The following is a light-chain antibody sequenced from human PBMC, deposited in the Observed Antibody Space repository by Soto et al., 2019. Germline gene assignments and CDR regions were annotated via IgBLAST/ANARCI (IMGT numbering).Light chain of an antibody. V-gene: IGKV1-5*01. CDR2: DAA. CDR3: QYDSS. J-gene: IGKJ3*01. Sequence: DIQMTQSPSTLSASVGDRGNITCRASQSVSTWLALYQQKPGKSPRLLNCDAASLKRGVPSRFSGSGSGTNLTLTIGSLQPDDFATCCCQYDSSFGTGTKVDIK. CDR1: QSVSTW.